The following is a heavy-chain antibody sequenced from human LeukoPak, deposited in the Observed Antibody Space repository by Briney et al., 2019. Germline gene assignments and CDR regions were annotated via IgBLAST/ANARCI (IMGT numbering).Heavy chain of an antibody. D-gene: IGHD3-3*01. CDR3: ARRYSLLEGIDY. CDR1: GYSFSGFS. J-gene: IGHJ4*02. Sequence: GESLKISCQGSGYSFSGFSIGWVRQMPGRGLEWMGIINPGDSDTIYSPSFQGRVTISADKSITTAYLQWSSLKASDTAMYYCARRYSLLEGIDYWGQGTLVTVSS. V-gene: IGHV5-51*01. CDR2: INPGDSDT.